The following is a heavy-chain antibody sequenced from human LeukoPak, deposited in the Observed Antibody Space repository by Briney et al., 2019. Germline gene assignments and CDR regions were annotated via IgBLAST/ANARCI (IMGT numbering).Heavy chain of an antibody. D-gene: IGHD2-15*01. CDR3: AGDYRSGGSCYGY. V-gene: IGHV4-38-2*02. Sequence: SETLSLTCAVSGYSISSGYYWGWIRQPPGKGLEWIGSIYHSGSTYYNPSLKSRVTISVDTSKNQFSLKLSSVTAADTAVYYCAGDYRSGGSCYGYWGQGTLVTVSS. CDR1: GYSISSGYY. CDR2: IYHSGST. J-gene: IGHJ4*02.